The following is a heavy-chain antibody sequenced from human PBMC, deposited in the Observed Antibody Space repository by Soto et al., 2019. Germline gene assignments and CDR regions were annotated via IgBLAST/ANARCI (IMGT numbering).Heavy chain of an antibody. CDR2: IYDSGST. CDR1: GASFSHFY. CDR3: AAYYYAILTGHFAFDI. V-gene: IGHV4-59*01. J-gene: IGHJ3*02. D-gene: IGHD3-9*01. Sequence: QVQLQESGPRLVKPSETLSLTCTVSGASFSHFYWSWIRQAPGKGLEWLGYIYDSGSTNYNPSVKSRVTMSVDTSKTQLSLDLGSVTAADTAVYFCAAYYYAILTGHFAFDIWGHGTMVTVSS.